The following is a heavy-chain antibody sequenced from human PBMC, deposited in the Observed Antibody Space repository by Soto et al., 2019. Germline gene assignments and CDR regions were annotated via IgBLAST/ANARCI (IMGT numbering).Heavy chain of an antibody. CDR3: ESFRYDSSGYDREGFET. CDR1: GGTFSSYA. V-gene: IGHV1-69*13. Sequence: SVKVSCKASGGTFSSYAISWVRQAPGQGLEWMGGIIPIFGTANYAQKFQGRVTITADESTSTAYMELSSLRSEDTAVYYCESFRYDSSGYDREGFETWGQGTLVTVSS. J-gene: IGHJ5*02. CDR2: IIPIFGTA. D-gene: IGHD3-22*01.